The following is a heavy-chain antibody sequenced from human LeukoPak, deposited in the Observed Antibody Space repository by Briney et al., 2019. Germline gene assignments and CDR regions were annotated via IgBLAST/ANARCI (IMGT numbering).Heavy chain of an antibody. V-gene: IGHV3-30-3*01. CDR3: GRGSVGFGELNY. CDR1: GFTFSSYA. CDR2: ISYDGSNK. D-gene: IGHD3-10*01. Sequence: PGRSLRLSCEASGFTFSSYAMHWVRQAPGKGLDWVAVISYDGSNKLYADSVKGRFTLSRDNSKNTLYLQMNSLRIEDTAVYYCGRGSVGFGELNYWGQGTLVTVSS. J-gene: IGHJ4*02.